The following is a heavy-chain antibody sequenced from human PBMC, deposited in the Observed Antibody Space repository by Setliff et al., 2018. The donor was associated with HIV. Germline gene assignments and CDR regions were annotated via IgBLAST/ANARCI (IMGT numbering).Heavy chain of an antibody. V-gene: IGHV1-18*01. D-gene: IGHD4-17*01. CDR3: ARSGYGDYDVEAPWDY. Sequence: ASVKVSCKASGYTFTDYGISWVRQAPGQGLEWMGWISAYNGNTKYAQKFQGRVTMTTHTSTSTAYMELRSLRSDDTAVYYCARSGYGDYDVEAPWDYWGQGTLVTVSS. CDR1: GYTFTDYG. J-gene: IGHJ4*02. CDR2: ISAYNGNT.